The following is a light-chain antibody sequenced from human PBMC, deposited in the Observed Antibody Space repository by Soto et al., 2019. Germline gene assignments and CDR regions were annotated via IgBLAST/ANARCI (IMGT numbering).Light chain of an antibody. Sequence: HSARAQPASGSGAPGQRGTISCTGSSSNIGAGYDVHWYQQLPGTAPKLLIYGNSNRPSGVPDRFSGSKSGTSASLAITGLQAEDEADYYCQSYDSSLSAHNYVFGTGTKVTVL. CDR2: GNS. V-gene: IGLV1-40*01. CDR3: QSYDSSLSAHNYV. CDR1: SSNIGAGYD. J-gene: IGLJ1*01.